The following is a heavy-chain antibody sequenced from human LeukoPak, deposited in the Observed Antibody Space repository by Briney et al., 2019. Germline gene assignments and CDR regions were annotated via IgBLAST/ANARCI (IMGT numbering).Heavy chain of an antibody. CDR3: ARQKRGYVPAAPSYNWFDP. Sequence: QTGGSLRVSCAASGFTFSSYSMNWGRQAPGKGMGWVSYISSTSSTIYYADSVRGRFTISRDNAKNSLYLQMNSLRAEDTPVHYCARQKRGYVPAAPSYNWFDPWGQGTLVTVSS. CDR2: ISSTSSTI. V-gene: IGHV3-48*04. J-gene: IGHJ5*02. CDR1: GFTFSSYS. D-gene: IGHD2-2*01.